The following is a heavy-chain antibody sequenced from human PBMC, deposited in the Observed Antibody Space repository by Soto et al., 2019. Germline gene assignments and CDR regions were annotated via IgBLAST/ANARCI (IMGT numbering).Heavy chain of an antibody. CDR2: IYYSGST. D-gene: IGHD5-12*01. Sequence: QVQLQESGPRLVKPSETLSLTCSVSGDSISSYYWSWIRQPPGKGLEWIGYIYYSGSTNYNPSFKSRVTISVDTPMNQFSLKLTSVTAADTAVYYCARGVATIGPWGQGTLVTVSS. V-gene: IGHV4-59*01. CDR1: GDSISSYY. J-gene: IGHJ5*02. CDR3: ARGVATIGP.